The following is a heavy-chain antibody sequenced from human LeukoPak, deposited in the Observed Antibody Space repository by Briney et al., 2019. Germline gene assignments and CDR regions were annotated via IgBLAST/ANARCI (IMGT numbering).Heavy chain of an antibody. CDR1: GFTVSSNY. CDR2: ISGSGGST. D-gene: IGHD3-22*01. V-gene: IGHV3-23*01. J-gene: IGHJ4*02. Sequence: GGSLRLSCAASGFTVSSNYMSWVRQGPGKGLEWVSAISGSGGSTYYADSVKGRFTISRDNSKNTLYLQMNSLRAEDTAVYYCAKASAMIVVVSKHFDYWGQGTLVTVSS. CDR3: AKASAMIVVVSKHFDY.